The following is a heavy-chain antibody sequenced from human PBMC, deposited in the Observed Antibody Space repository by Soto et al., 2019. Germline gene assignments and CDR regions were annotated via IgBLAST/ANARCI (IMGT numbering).Heavy chain of an antibody. Sequence: SETLSLTCIVSGGSIIGYYWSWVRQPPGKGLEWIGNIYYGGSTNYNPSLKSRVTISVDTSKNQFSLELSPVTAADTAVYYCVRDGPLERGNAFHIWGQGAMVTVSS. CDR1: GGSIIGYY. CDR2: IYYGGST. D-gene: IGHD1-1*01. J-gene: IGHJ3*02. V-gene: IGHV4-59*01. CDR3: VRDGPLERGNAFHI.